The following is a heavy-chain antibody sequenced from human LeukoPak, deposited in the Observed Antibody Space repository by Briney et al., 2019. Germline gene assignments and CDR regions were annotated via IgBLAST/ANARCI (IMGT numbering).Heavy chain of an antibody. CDR3: ATSAVAGYYS. J-gene: IGHJ5*02. CDR2: IRGSSITI. Sequence: XMNWVRQAPGKXLEWVSYIRGSSITIYYADSVKGRFTISRDNAKNSLYLQMSSLRAEDTAVYYCATSAVAGYYSWGQGTLVTVSS. V-gene: IGHV3-48*01. CDR1: X. D-gene: IGHD3-9*01.